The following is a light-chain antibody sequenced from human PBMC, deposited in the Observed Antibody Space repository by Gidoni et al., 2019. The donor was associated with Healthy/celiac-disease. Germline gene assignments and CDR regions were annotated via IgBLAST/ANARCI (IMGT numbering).Light chain of an antibody. Sequence: DIQMTQSPSSLSASVGDRATISCRASQGISNYLAWYQQKPGKVPKLLIYAASTCQSGVPSRFSGSGSGTYFTLTISSLQPEDVATYYCQKYNSPPFTFGPGTKVDIK. V-gene: IGKV1-27*01. J-gene: IGKJ3*01. CDR3: QKYNSPPFT. CDR1: QGISNY. CDR2: AAS.